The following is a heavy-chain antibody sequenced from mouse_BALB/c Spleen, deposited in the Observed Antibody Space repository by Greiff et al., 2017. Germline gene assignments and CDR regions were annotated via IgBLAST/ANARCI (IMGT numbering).Heavy chain of an antibody. CDR2: ISNGGGST. Sequence: EVMLVESGGGLVQPGGSLKLSCAASGFTFSSYTMSWVRQTPEKRLEWVAYISNGGGSTYYPDTVKGRFTISRDNAKNTLYLQMSSLKSEDTAMYYCARYDYDEAMDYWGQGTSVTVSS. CDR3: ARYDYDEAMDY. J-gene: IGHJ4*01. V-gene: IGHV5-12-2*01. D-gene: IGHD2-4*01. CDR1: GFTFSSYT.